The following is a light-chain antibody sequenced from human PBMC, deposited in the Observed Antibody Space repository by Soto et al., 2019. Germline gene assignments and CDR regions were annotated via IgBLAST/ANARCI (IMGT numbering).Light chain of an antibody. CDR3: QQRSNWYLT. V-gene: IGKV3-11*01. CDR1: QSVSSY. CDR2: DAS. Sequence: EIVLTQSPATLSLSPGERATLSCRASQSVSSYLAWYQQKPGQAPRLLIYDASNRATGIPARFSGSGSGTDFTLTISSLEPEDFAVYYCQQRSNWYLTFGGGTEVEIK. J-gene: IGKJ4*01.